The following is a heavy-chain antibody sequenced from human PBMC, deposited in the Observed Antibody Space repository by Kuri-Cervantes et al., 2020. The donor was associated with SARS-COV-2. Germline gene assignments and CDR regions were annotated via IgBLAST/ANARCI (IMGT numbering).Heavy chain of an antibody. D-gene: IGHD6-19*01. Sequence: GESLKIYFAASGFIVSRYGMTWVRQAPGKGLEWVANIKQDGREKYYVDSVKGRFTISRDNAKNSLYLQMNSLRAEDTAVYYCARGRQWRALYYFDYWGQGTLVTVSS. CDR2: IKQDGREK. V-gene: IGHV3-7*01. CDR1: GFIVSRYG. CDR3: ARGRQWRALYYFDY. J-gene: IGHJ4*02.